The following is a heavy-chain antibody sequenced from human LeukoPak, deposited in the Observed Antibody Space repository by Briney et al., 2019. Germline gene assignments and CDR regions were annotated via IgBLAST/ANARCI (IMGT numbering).Heavy chain of an antibody. CDR2: INHSGST. CDR1: GGSFSGYY. V-gene: IGHV4-34*01. Sequence: SETLSLTCAVYGGSFSGYYWSWIRQPPGKGLEWIGEINHSGSTNYNPSLKSRVTISVDTSKNQFSLKLSSVTAADTAVYYCARGTQIFYCSGGSCYTRSGYFQHWGQGTLVTVSS. CDR3: ARGTQIFYCSGGSCYTRSGYFQH. J-gene: IGHJ1*01. D-gene: IGHD2-15*01.